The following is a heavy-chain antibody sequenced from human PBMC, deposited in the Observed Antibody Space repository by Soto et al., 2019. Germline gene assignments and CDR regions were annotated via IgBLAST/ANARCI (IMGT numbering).Heavy chain of an antibody. CDR1: GDSVSSDITS. V-gene: IGHV6-1*01. J-gene: IGHJ3*01. CDR3: ARGNALDV. CDR2: TYYRSKWFH. Sequence: QTLSLTCAISGDSVSSDITSWNWIRQSPSRGLEWLGRTYYRSKWFHDYAASVKSRITINPDTSKNQFSLELNSMTPEDTAVYYCARGNALDVWGQGTVV. D-gene: IGHD3-10*01.